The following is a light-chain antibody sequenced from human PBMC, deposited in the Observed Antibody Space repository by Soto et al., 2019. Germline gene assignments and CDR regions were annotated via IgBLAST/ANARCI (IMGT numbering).Light chain of an antibody. CDR2: AAS. V-gene: IGKV3-15*01. CDR3: QQYKNWPPLYT. Sequence: DIVMTQSPATLSLSPGERATLSCRASQSISSNLAWYQHKPGQAPILLIYAASTRASGIPARFSGGGSGTEFRLTITMLQSEDFAFYYGQQYKNWPPLYTFGQGTRLEI. CDR1: QSISSN. J-gene: IGKJ2*01.